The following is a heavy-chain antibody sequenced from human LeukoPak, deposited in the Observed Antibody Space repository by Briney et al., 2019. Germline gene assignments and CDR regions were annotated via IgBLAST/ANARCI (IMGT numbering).Heavy chain of an antibody. D-gene: IGHD3-22*01. Sequence: ASVKVSCQASGYTFTDYYMHWVRQAPGQGLEWMGWINPNSGGTNYAQKFQGRVTMTRDTSISTAYMELSRLRSDETAVYYCARVYLGVYYYGSSGYSHLDYWGQGTLVTVSS. CDR2: INPNSGGT. J-gene: IGHJ4*02. CDR3: ARVYLGVYYYGSSGYSHLDY. V-gene: IGHV1-2*02. CDR1: GYTFTDYY.